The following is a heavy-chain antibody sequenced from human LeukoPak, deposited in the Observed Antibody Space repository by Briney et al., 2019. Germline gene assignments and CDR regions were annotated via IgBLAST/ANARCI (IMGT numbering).Heavy chain of an antibody. CDR3: ARRIYDFWSGFDY. D-gene: IGHD3-3*01. Sequence: SETLSLTCTVSGGSISSYYWSWIRQPPGKGLEWIANIHDSGSTNYNPSLKSRITISVDTSKHQFSLKLSSVTAADTAVYYCARRIYDFWSGFDYWGQGTLVTVSS. CDR1: GGSISSYY. J-gene: IGHJ4*02. CDR2: IHDSGST. V-gene: IGHV4-59*08.